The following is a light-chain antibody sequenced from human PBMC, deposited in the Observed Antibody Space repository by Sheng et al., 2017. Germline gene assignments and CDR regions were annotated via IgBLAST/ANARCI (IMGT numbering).Light chain of an antibody. CDR1: QSVSTY. J-gene: IGKJ4*01. Sequence: IVLTQSPGTLSVSPGERATLSCRASQSVSTYLAWYQQKPGQAPRLLIYDASSRATGIPARFSGSGSGTDFTLTISSLEPEDFAVYYCQQRSNWPPLTFGGGTKVEIK. CDR2: DAS. V-gene: IGKV3-11*01. CDR3: QQRSNWPPLT.